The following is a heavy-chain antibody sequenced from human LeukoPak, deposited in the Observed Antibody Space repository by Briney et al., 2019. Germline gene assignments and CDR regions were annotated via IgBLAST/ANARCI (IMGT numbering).Heavy chain of an antibody. CDR3: ARLVDILTGYDRCYYYYGMDV. Sequence: SETLSLTCTVSGGSISSYYWSWIRQPPGKGREWIGFIYYSGSTNYNPSLKSRVTISVDTSKNQFSLKLSSVTAADTAVYYCARLVDILTGYDRCYYYYGMDVWGQGTTVTVSS. V-gene: IGHV4-59*08. D-gene: IGHD3-9*01. J-gene: IGHJ6*02. CDR2: IYYSGST. CDR1: GGSISSYY.